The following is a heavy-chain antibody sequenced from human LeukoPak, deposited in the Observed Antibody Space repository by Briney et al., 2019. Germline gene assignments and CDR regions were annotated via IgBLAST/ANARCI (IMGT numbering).Heavy chain of an antibody. J-gene: IGHJ5*02. CDR2: IYHTVTT. V-gene: IGHV4-39*01. CDR1: GGSISIIAHF. D-gene: IGHD3-3*01. Sequence: PLETLSLTCSVSGGSISIIAHFWDWIRQSPGEGLECGVTIYHTVTTFYNPSLKSLATISVDTSRNLFSLRLTPVPAADTAIYLCARRLQPDTPFVPWGQGNLVTVSP. CDR3: ARRLQPDTPFVP.